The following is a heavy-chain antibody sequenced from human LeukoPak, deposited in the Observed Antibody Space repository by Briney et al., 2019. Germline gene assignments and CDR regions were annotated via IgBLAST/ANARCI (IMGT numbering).Heavy chain of an antibody. V-gene: IGHV3-23*01. J-gene: IGHJ4*02. D-gene: IGHD3/OR15-3a*01. CDR1: KFTFSNYA. CDR3: AKRSNFWTGYLDY. CDR2: ISGSGGST. Sequence: GGSLRLSCTASKFTFSNYAMSWVRQAPGKGLEWVSVISGSGGSTYYADSVKGRFTISRDNPKDTLFLRMNSLRTEDTAVYYCAKRSNFWTGYLDYWGQGTLVTVSS.